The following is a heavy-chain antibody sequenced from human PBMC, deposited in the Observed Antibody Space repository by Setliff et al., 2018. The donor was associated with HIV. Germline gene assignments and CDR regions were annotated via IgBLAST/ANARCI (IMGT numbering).Heavy chain of an antibody. J-gene: IGHJ4*02. D-gene: IGHD6-19*01. CDR1: GFTFSSYA. CDR3: AKDGTSVAGTEVFDY. V-gene: IGHV3-23*01. Sequence: GESLRLSCAASGFTFSSYAMSWVRQAPGKGLEWVSGISGSGGSTYYADSVKGRFTISRDNSKNTLYLQMNSLRAEDTAVYYCAKDGTSVAGTEVFDYWGQGTLVTVSS. CDR2: ISGSGGST.